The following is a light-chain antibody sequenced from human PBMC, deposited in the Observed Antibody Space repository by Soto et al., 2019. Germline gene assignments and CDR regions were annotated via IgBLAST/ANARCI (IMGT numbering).Light chain of an antibody. Sequence: EIVMTQSPATLSVSPGERATLSCRASQSVSSNLAWYQQKPGQAPRLLISGASPRATGIPARFSGSGSGTEFTLTIRSLQSEDFAVYYCQQYNNWPYTFGQGTKLEIK. CDR1: QSVSSN. CDR2: GAS. V-gene: IGKV3-15*01. J-gene: IGKJ2*01. CDR3: QQYNNWPYT.